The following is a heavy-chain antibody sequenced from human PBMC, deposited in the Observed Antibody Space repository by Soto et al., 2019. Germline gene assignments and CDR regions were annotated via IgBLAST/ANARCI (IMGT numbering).Heavy chain of an antibody. V-gene: IGHV3-74*01. Sequence: GGSLRLSCAASGFTFSSYWMYWVRQAPGKGLVWVSRLKSDGSSISYADSVKGRFTISRDNAKNTLYLEMNSLRAEDTAVYYCARGREVVAGTNKWFDPWGQGTLVTVSS. CDR1: GFTFSSYW. CDR2: LKSDGSSI. D-gene: IGHD2-15*01. J-gene: IGHJ5*02. CDR3: ARGREVVAGTNKWFDP.